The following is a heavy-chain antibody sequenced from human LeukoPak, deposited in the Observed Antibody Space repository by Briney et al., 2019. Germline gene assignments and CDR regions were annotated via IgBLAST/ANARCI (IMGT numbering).Heavy chain of an antibody. CDR2: ISGSGGST. CDR1: GFTFSSYA. CDR3: AKVGWELRDAFDI. Sequence: PGGSLRLSCAASGFTFSSYAMSWVRQAPGKGLEWVSAISGSGGSTYYADSVKGRFTISRDNSKNTLYLQVNSLRADDTAVYYCAKVGWELRDAFDIWGQGTMVTVSS. D-gene: IGHD1-26*01. J-gene: IGHJ3*02. V-gene: IGHV3-23*01.